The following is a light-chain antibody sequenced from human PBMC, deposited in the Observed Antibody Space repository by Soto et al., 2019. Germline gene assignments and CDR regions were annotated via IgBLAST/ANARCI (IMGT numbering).Light chain of an antibody. V-gene: IGKV1-5*03. CDR2: KAS. Sequence: DIQMTQSPSTLSASVGDRVTITCRASQSISTWLAWYQQKPGKAPKLLIYKASSLESGVPSRFSGSGSGTEFTLNISSLQPDDFATYYFQQYSNYWTFGQGTKVEIK. J-gene: IGKJ1*01. CDR3: QQYSNYWT. CDR1: QSISTW.